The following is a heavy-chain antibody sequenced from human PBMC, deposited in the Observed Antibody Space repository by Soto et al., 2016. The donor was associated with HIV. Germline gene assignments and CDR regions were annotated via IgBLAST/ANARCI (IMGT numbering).Heavy chain of an antibody. CDR3: ARDRAWYYYDSSTNAFDI. Sequence: QVQLVQSGAEVKKPGSSVKVSCKASGYTLTGYFMHWVRQAPGQGLEWMGWINPNSGGTNYAQKFQGRVTMTRDTSISTAYMELSRLRSDDTAVYYCARDRAWYYYDSSTNAFDIWGQGTMVTVSS. CDR2: INPNSGGT. V-gene: IGHV1-2*02. D-gene: IGHD3-22*01. CDR1: GYTLTGYF. J-gene: IGHJ3*02.